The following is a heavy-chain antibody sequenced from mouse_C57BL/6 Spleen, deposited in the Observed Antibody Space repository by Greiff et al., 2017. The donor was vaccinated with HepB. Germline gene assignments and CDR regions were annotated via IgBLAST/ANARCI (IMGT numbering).Heavy chain of an antibody. Sequence: VQLQQPGAELVKPGASVKLSCKASGYTFTSYWMHWVKQRPGQGLEWIGMIHPNSGSTNYNEKFKSKATLTVDKSSSTAYMQLSSLTSEDSAVYYCARQDYGSRGAWFAYWGQGTLVTVSA. D-gene: IGHD1-1*01. CDR1: GYTFTSYW. J-gene: IGHJ3*01. CDR2: IHPNSGST. V-gene: IGHV1-64*01. CDR3: ARQDYGSRGAWFAY.